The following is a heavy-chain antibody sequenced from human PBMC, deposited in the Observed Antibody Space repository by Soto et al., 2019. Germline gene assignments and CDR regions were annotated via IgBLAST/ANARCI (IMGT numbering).Heavy chain of an antibody. J-gene: IGHJ4*02. CDR1: GFTFINYA. CDR3: VRDLYRSATMPCLDH. Sequence: GSLRLSCEASGFTFINYAMSWVRQSPGKGLEWVSSISDTGGDSYYADSMDGRFTVSRDNSKNTLYLQINSLRAEDTAIYYCVRDLYRSATMPCLDHWGQGALVTVSS. V-gene: IGHV3-23*01. D-gene: IGHD1-1*01. CDR2: ISDTGGDS.